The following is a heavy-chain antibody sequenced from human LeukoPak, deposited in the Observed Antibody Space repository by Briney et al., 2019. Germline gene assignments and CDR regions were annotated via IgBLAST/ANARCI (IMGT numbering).Heavy chain of an antibody. CDR3: AKESSSGYFN. CDR2: ISGSGGST. V-gene: IGHV3-23*01. J-gene: IGHJ4*02. D-gene: IGHD3-22*01. CDR1: GFTFSSYV. Sequence: GGSLRLSCAASGFTFSSYVMNWVRQAPGKGLEWVSTISGSGGSTYYADSVKGRFAISRDNSKNTLYLEMNSLRAEDTAIYYCAKESSSGYFNWGQGTLVSVSS.